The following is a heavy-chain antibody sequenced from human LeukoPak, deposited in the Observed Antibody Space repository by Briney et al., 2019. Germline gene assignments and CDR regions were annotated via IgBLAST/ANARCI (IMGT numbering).Heavy chain of an antibody. Sequence: PGGSLRLSCAASGFTFSSYSMNWVRQAPGKGLEWVSSISSSSSYIYYADSVKGRFTISRDNSKNSLYLQMNSLRTEDTALYYCAKGHTVTLYYFDYWGQGTLVTVSS. D-gene: IGHD4-11*01. CDR1: GFTFSSYS. CDR2: ISSSSSYI. V-gene: IGHV3-21*04. J-gene: IGHJ4*02. CDR3: AKGHTVTLYYFDY.